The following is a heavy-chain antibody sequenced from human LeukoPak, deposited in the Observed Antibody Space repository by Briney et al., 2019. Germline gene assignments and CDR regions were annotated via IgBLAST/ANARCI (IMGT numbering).Heavy chain of an antibody. D-gene: IGHD2-15*01. CDR3: AREDSDWFDP. CDR2: IYYGGRT. CDR1: GGSTSSYY. V-gene: IGHV4-59*12. J-gene: IGHJ5*02. Sequence: SETLSLTCTVSGGSTSSYYWSWIRQPPGKGLEWIGYIYYGGRTNYNPSLKSRVTISLDTSKNQFSLKLSSVTAADTAFYYCAREDSDWFDPWGQGTLVTVSS.